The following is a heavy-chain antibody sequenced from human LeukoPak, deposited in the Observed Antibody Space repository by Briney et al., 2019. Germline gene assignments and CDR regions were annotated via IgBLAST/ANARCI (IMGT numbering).Heavy chain of an antibody. CDR3: ARAPSGLIDY. V-gene: IGHV4-39*07. CDR1: GGSISSSSYY. CDR2: IYYSGST. J-gene: IGHJ4*02. D-gene: IGHD3-22*01. Sequence: PSETLSLTCTVSGGSISSSSYYWGWIRQPPGKGLEWIGSIYYSGSTYYNPSLKSRVTISVDTSKNQFSLKLSSVTAADTAVYYCARAPSGLIDYWGQGTLVTVSS.